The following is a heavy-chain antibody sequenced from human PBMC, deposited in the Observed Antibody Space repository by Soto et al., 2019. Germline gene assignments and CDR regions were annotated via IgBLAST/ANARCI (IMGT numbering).Heavy chain of an antibody. CDR3: ARQEYGDYYFDY. D-gene: IGHD4-17*01. Sequence: SVKVSCKASGGTFSSYAISWVRQAPGQGLEWMGGIIPIFGTANYAQKFQGRVTITADESTSTAYMELSSLRSEDTAVYYCARQEYGDYYFDYWGQGTLVTVSS. CDR1: GGTFSSYA. V-gene: IGHV1-69*13. J-gene: IGHJ4*02. CDR2: IIPIFGTA.